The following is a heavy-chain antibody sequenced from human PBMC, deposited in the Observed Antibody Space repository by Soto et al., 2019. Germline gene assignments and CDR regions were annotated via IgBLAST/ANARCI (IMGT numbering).Heavy chain of an antibody. D-gene: IGHD4-17*01. J-gene: IGHJ6*02. V-gene: IGHV3-23*01. CDR2: ISGSGDNT. CDR3: AKILSTVTSYYYGMDV. CDR1: GFTFSTYP. Sequence: GGSLRLSCAASGFTFSTYPMTWVRQAPGKGLEGASSISGSGDNTYYTDSVRGRFTISRDNSKNTLYLQMNSLRAEDTAVYYCAKILSTVTSYYYGMDVWGQGTTVTVSS.